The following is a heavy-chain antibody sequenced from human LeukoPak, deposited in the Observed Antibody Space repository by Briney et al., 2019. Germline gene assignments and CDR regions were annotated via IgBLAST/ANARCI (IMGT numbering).Heavy chain of an antibody. CDR2: INHSGST. D-gene: IGHD3-10*01. Sequence: SETLSLTCAVYGGSFSGYYWSWIRQPPGKGLEWIGEINHSGSTNYNPSLKSRVTISVDTSKNQFSLKLSSVTAADTAVYYCARAYGSGSHRRGYFQHWGQGTLVTVSS. J-gene: IGHJ1*01. CDR3: ARAYGSGSHRRGYFQH. V-gene: IGHV4-34*01. CDR1: GGSFSGYY.